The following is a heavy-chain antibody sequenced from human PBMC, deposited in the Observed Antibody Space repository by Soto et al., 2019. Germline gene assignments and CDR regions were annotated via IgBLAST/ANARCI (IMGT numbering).Heavy chain of an antibody. Sequence: QVQLMQSGAEVKKPGASVKVSCKASGNTFTNYYIHWVRQAPGQGLEWMGTINPTGGHTTYSQNFLGRVTMTRDTSTSTLYMELTSLTSDDTAVYYCARGRHVVVVTAAFDYWGQGTLVTVSS. V-gene: IGHV1-46*01. CDR1: GNTFTNYY. J-gene: IGHJ4*02. D-gene: IGHD2-21*02. CDR3: ARGRHVVVVTAAFDY. CDR2: INPTGGHT.